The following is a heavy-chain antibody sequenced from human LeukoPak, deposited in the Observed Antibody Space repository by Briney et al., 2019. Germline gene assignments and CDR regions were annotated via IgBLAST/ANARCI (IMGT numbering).Heavy chain of an antibody. CDR2: IYPGDSDT. Sequence: GEPLKISCKGPGYSFTSYWIGWVRQMPGKGLEWMGIIYPGDSDTRYSPSFQGQVTISADKSISTAYLQWSSLKASDTAMYYCARHYYGSGSYYSYYYYMDVRSKGTTVTVSS. V-gene: IGHV5-51*01. D-gene: IGHD3-10*01. CDR1: GYSFTSYW. J-gene: IGHJ6*03. CDR3: ARHYYGSGSYYSYYYYMDV.